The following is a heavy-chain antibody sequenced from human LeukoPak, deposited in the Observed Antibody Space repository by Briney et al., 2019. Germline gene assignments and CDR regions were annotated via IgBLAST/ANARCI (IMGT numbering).Heavy chain of an antibody. D-gene: IGHD3-10*01. CDR3: AKSLDRKSWFVFRH. CDR1: GFTYSSYA. Sequence: GGSLRLSCAASGFTYSSYAMSWVRQAPGKGLEWVSGISGSGTSTYYADSVKGRFTTSRDSSKNTVFLQMNSLRAEDTAIYYRAKSLDRKSWFVFRHWGQGTLVTVSS. V-gene: IGHV3-23*01. J-gene: IGHJ1*01. CDR2: ISGSGTST.